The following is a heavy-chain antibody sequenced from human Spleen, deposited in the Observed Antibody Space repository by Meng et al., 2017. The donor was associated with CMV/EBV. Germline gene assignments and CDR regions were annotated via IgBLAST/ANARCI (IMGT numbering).Heavy chain of an antibody. V-gene: IGHV3-43*02. CDR2: ISWDGGST. CDR1: GFTFSSYA. CDR3: AKALSGRYYDAEIDY. D-gene: IGHD1-26*01. Sequence: GESLKISCAASGFTFSSYAMSWVRQTPGKGLEWVSLISWDGGSTYYADSVKGRFTISRDNSKNTLFLQMNSLRTEDTALYYCAKALSGRYYDAEIDYWGQGTLVTVSS. J-gene: IGHJ4*02.